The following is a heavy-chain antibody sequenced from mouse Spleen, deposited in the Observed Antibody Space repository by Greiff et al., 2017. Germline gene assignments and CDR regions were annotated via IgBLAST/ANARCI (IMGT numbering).Heavy chain of an antibody. V-gene: IGHV1-53*01. CDR1: GYTFTSYW. Sequence: QVQLKQPGTELVKPGASVKLSCKASGYTFTSYWMHWVKQRPGQGLEWIGNINPSNGGTNYNEKFKSKATLTVDKSSSTAYMQLSSLTSEDSAVYYCALSGLYYYDGSPFAYWGQGTLVTVSA. CDR2: INPSNGGT. J-gene: IGHJ3*01. D-gene: IGHD1-1*01. CDR3: ALSGLYYYDGSPFAY.